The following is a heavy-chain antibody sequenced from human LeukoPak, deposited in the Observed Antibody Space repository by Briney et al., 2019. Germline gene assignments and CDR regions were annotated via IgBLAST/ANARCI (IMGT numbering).Heavy chain of an antibody. V-gene: IGHV4-59*01. CDR3: ARGMYSSSWFFDY. J-gene: IGHJ4*02. CDR2: IYYSGST. Sequence: SETLSLTCTVSGGSISSYYWSWIRQPPGKGLEWIGYIYYSGSTNYNPSLKSRVTISVDTSKNQFPLKLSSVTAADTAVYYCARGMYSSSWFFDYWGQGTLVTVSS. CDR1: GGSISSYY. D-gene: IGHD6-13*01.